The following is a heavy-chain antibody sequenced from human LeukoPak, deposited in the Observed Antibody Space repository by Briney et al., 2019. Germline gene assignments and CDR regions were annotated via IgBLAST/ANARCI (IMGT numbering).Heavy chain of an antibody. D-gene: IGHD3-22*01. Sequence: GGSLRLSCAASGFTFSSYGMSWVRQAPGKGLEWVAVISYDGSNKYHADSVKGRFTISRDNSKNTLYLQMTSLRVEDTAVYYCARERYYYDSTGYFPPYWYFDLWGRGTLVTVSS. CDR1: GFTFSSYG. CDR2: ISYDGSNK. CDR3: ARERYYYDSTGYFPPYWYFDL. J-gene: IGHJ2*01. V-gene: IGHV3-30*03.